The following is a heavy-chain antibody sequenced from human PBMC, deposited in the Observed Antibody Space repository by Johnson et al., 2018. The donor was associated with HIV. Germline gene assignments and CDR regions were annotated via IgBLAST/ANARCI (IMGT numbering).Heavy chain of an antibody. CDR3: AKDRGSPGIPAAFDI. CDR2: IWYDGNNK. D-gene: IGHD1-26*01. V-gene: IGHV3-33*03. J-gene: IGHJ3*02. Sequence: QVQLVESGGGVVQPGRSLRLSCAASGFTFSFYGMHWVRQAPGKGLEWVAVIWYDGNNKYYADSVKGRFTISRDTSKNTLYLQMNSLRAEDTAVYYCAKDRGSPGIPAAFDIWGQGTMVTVSS. CDR1: GFTFSFYG.